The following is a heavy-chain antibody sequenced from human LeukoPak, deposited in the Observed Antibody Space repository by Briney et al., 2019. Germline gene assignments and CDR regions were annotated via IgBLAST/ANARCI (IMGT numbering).Heavy chain of an antibody. CDR1: GFTFSSYS. D-gene: IGHD6-13*01. J-gene: IGHJ4*02. Sequence: GGSLRLSCAASGFTFSSYSMNWVRQAPGKGLEWVANIKQDGSEKYYVDSVKGRFTISRDNAKNSLYLQMNSLRAEDTAVYYCGSIGSSWYEDYCGQGTLVTVSS. CDR2: IKQDGSEK. CDR3: GSIGSSWYEDY. V-gene: IGHV3-7*01.